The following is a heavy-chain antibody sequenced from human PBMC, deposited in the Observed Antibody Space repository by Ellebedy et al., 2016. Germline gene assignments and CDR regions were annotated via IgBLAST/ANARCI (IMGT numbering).Heavy chain of an antibody. J-gene: IGHJ4*02. CDR2: IYTSGST. V-gene: IGHV4-4*07. D-gene: IGHD2-2*01. Sequence: SETLSLXXTVSGGSISSYYWTWIRQPARKGLEWIGRIYTSGSTNYNPSLKSRVTMSVDTSKNQFSLKLSSVTAADTAVYYCARDLSPYCRSTSCYAHFDYWGQGTLVTVSS. CDR1: GGSISSYY. CDR3: ARDLSPYCRSTSCYAHFDY.